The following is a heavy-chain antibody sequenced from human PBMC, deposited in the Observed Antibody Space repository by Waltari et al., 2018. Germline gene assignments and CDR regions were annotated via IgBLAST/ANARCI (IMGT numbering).Heavy chain of an antibody. CDR3: ARDTGALWMDV. CDR1: EYTFTSSY. Sequence: QVQLVQSGAEVKKPGASVKISCKTSEYTFTSSYIHWVRQAPGQGLEWMGINNPSGGSTVYAQKFQGRVTITRDTSTSTVYMELSSLRSEDTAVYYCARDTGALWMDVWGQGTTVTVSS. V-gene: IGHV1-46*01. CDR2: NNPSGGST. D-gene: IGHD2-21*01. J-gene: IGHJ6*02.